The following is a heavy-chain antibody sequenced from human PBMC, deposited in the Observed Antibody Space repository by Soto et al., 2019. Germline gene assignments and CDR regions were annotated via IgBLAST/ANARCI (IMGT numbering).Heavy chain of an antibody. D-gene: IGHD3-16*01. Sequence: SETLSLTCTVSGGSISSYYWSWIRQPPGKGLEWIGYIYYSGITNYNPSLKSRVTISVDTSKNQFSLKLSSVTAADTAVYYCARHRKGDMYSYSFDYWGPGALVTVSS. CDR1: GGSISSYY. V-gene: IGHV4-59*08. CDR2: IYYSGIT. CDR3: ARHRKGDMYSYSFDY. J-gene: IGHJ4*02.